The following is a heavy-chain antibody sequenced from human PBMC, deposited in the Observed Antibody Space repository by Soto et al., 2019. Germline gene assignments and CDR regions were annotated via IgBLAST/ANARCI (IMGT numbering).Heavy chain of an antibody. V-gene: IGHV3-53*01. CDR1: GLTVSGKKY. CDR2: VYDTDGT. Sequence: DVQLVESGEGLIQPGGSLRLSCEAFGLTVSGKKYMAWVRQAPGKGLEWVSGVYDTDGTYYADSVKGRFTSSRDSSKTIVYLQMNSLRPDDTAVYYCASWRLQEHAYDIWGLGTTVTVSS. CDR3: ASWRLQEHAYDI. D-gene: IGHD4-4*01. J-gene: IGHJ3*02.